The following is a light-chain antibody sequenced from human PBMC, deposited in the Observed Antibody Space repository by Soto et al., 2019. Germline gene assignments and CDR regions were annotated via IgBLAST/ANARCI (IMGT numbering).Light chain of an antibody. CDR1: SSDVGGYNF. CDR3: CSLTSGPGWV. J-gene: IGLJ3*02. V-gene: IGLV2-14*01. Sequence: QSALAQPASVSGSPGQSVTISCTGTSSDVGGYNFVSWYQQYPGKVPKLIIHRVIDRPSGISDRFSGSKSGNRAFLTISGLQAEDEADYYCCSLTSGPGWVFGGGTKLTVL. CDR2: RVI.